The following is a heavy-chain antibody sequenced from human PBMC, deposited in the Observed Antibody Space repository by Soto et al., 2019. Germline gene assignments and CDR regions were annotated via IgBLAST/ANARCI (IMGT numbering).Heavy chain of an antibody. CDR2: IKQDGSEK. D-gene: IGHD4-17*01. V-gene: IGHV3-7*01. CDR1: GFTFSSYW. CDR3: AREPLNDYGDYGYEDDFDY. Sequence: GGSLRLSCAASGFTFSSYWMSWVRQAPGKGLEWVANIKQDGSEKYYVDSVKGRFTISRDNATNSLYLQMNSLRAEDTAVYYCAREPLNDYGDYGYEDDFDYWGQGTLVTVSS. J-gene: IGHJ4*02.